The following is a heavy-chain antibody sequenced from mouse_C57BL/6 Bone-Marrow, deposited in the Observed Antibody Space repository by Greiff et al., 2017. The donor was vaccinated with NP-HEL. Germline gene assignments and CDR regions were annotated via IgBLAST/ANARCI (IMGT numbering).Heavy chain of an antibody. J-gene: IGHJ4*01. CDR2: IYPGNSDT. D-gene: IGHD1-1*01. CDR1: GYTFTSYW. Sequence: EVKLVESGTVLARPGASVKMSCKTSGYTFTSYWMHWVKQRPGQGLEWIGAIYPGNSDTSYNQKFKGKAKLTAVTSASTAYMELSSLTNEDSAVYYCTRGSTTVVAGAMDYWGQGTSVTVSS. CDR3: TRGSTTVVAGAMDY. V-gene: IGHV1-5*01.